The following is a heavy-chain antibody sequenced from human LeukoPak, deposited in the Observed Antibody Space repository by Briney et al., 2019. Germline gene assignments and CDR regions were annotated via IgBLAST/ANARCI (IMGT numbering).Heavy chain of an antibody. J-gene: IGHJ4*02. V-gene: IGHV3-11*01. D-gene: IGHD4-11*01. Sequence: GGSLRLSCAASGFTFSDYYMSWIRQAPGKGLEWVSYISGSGDSKSYADSVKGRFTISRDNAKNSLYLQMNSLRAEDTAVYYCARRTYSNYFFDYWGQGTLVTVSS. CDR1: GFTFSDYY. CDR3: ARRTYSNYFFDY. CDR2: ISGSGDSK.